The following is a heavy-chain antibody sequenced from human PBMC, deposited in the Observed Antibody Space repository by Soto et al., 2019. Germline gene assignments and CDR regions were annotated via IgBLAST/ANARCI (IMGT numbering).Heavy chain of an antibody. V-gene: IGHV5-51*01. D-gene: IGHD1-26*01. CDR3: SIRSSGSYYYYYYLDV. J-gene: IGHJ6*03. Sequence: GESLKISCKGSGYSFTSYWIGWERQMPGKGLEWMGIIYPGDYDTRYSPSFQGQVTISADKSISTAYLQWISLKASDTAMYYCSIRSSGSYYYYYYLDVWGQGTTVTVSS. CDR1: GYSFTSYW. CDR2: IYPGDYDT.